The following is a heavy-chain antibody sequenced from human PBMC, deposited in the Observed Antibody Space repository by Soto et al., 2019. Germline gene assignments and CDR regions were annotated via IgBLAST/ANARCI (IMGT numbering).Heavy chain of an antibody. V-gene: IGHV5-51*01. D-gene: IGHD4-17*01. CDR2: IYPGDSDT. CDR3: ASPSGGEPMGAHYYGMDV. J-gene: IGHJ6*02. CDR1: GYSFTSYW. Sequence: GESLQISCKGSGYSFTSYWIGWVRQMNGKGLEWMGIIYPGDSDTRYSPSFQGQVTISADKSISTAYLQWSSLKASDTAMYYCASPSGGEPMGAHYYGMDVWGQGTTVTVSS.